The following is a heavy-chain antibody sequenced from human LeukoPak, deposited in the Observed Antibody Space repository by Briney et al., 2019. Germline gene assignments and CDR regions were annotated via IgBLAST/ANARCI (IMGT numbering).Heavy chain of an antibody. J-gene: IGHJ5*02. D-gene: IGHD1-1*01. CDR3: ARWKYNRFDP. CDR2: IIPIFGTA. CDR1: GGTFSSYA. V-gene: IGHV1-69*05. Sequence: ASVKVSCKASGGTFSSYAISWVRQAPGQGLEWMGGIIPIFGTANYAQKFQGRVTITTDESTSTAYMELSSLRSEDTAVYYCARWKYNRFDPWGQGTLVTVSS.